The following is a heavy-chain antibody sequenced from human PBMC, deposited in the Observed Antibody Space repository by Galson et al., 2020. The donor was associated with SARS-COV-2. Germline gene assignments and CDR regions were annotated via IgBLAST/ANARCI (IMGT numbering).Heavy chain of an antibody. CDR1: GFSFSSYA. CDR2: FSGSGGST. CDR3: AKGYSSGWYFFDY. D-gene: IGHD6-19*01. Sequence: GESLKISCAASGFSFSSYAMNWVRQAPGKGLEWVSTFSGSGGSTHYADSVKGRFTISRDNSKNTLYLQMNSLRAEDTAVYYCAKGYSSGWYFFDYWGQGTLVTVSS. J-gene: IGHJ4*02. V-gene: IGHV3-23*01.